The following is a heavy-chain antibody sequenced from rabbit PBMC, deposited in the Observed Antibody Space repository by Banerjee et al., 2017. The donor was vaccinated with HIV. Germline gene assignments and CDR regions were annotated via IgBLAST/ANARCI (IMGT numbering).Heavy chain of an antibody. J-gene: IGHJ4*01. CDR2: IDTNDGDT. CDR3: ARDLTDVIGWNFGW. D-gene: IGHD1-1*01. Sequence: QQQLEESGGGLVKPGGTLTLTCTVSGFSFNNIHWICWVRQAPGKGLEWVACIDTNDGDTDYANWPKGRFTISKTSSTTVTLQMTTLTAADTATYFCARDLTDVIGWNFGWWGQGTLVTVS. CDR1: GFSFNNIHW. V-gene: IGHV1S45*01.